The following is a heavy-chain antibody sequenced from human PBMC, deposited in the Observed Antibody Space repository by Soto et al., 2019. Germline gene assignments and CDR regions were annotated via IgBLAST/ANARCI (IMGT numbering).Heavy chain of an antibody. J-gene: IGHJ5*02. V-gene: IGHV4-31*03. D-gene: IGHD3-22*01. CDR3: ARDYFDSSDYTTNWFDP. CDR2: IYYSGST. Sequence: SETLSLTCTVSGGSISSGGYYWSWIRQHPGKGLEWIGYIYYSGSTYYNPSLKSRVTISVDTSKNQFSLKLTSVTAADTALYYCARDYFDSSDYTTNWFDPWGQGTLVTVSS. CDR1: GGSISSGGYY.